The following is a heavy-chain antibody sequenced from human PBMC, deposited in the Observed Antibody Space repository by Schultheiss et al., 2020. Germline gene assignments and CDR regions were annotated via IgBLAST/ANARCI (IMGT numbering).Heavy chain of an antibody. Sequence: SETLSLTCTVSGGSISSADYYWSWIRQPPGKGLEWIGYIYYSGSTYYNPSLKSRVTISVDTSKNQFSLMLRSVTAADTAVYYCARVTERYGNYYGMDVWGQGTTVTVSS. CDR1: GGSISSADYY. D-gene: IGHD4-17*01. CDR2: IYYSGST. CDR3: ARVTERYGNYYGMDV. J-gene: IGHJ6*02. V-gene: IGHV4-30-4*01.